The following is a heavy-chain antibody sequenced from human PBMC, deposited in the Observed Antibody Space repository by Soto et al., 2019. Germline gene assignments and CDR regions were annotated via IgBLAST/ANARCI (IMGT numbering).Heavy chain of an antibody. D-gene: IGHD3-9*01. J-gene: IGHJ4*02. CDR1: GFTFSNYH. CDR3: AREYYDFVKGYEL. CDR2: ISGNSGTI. V-gene: IGHV3-48*01. Sequence: HPGGSLRLSCAASGFTFSNYHMNWVRQAPGMGLEWVSYISGNSGTIYYADSVKGRFTISRDNAKNSLYLQMSSLRAEDTAVYYCAREYYDFVKGYELWGQGT.